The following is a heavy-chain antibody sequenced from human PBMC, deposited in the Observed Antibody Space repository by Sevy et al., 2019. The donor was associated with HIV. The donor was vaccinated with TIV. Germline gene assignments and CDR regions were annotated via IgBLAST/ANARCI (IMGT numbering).Heavy chain of an antibody. CDR1: GFTFSRYG. J-gene: IGHJ3*02. CDR3: ARDHYVFNAFDI. Sequence: GGSLRLSCVASGFTFSRYGMHWVRQAPGKGLEWVAVIWYDGSNRRYTDSVKGRFIVSRDNSQNIPYVQMNSLRAEDTAIYYCARDHYVFNAFDIWGQGTMVTVSS. D-gene: IGHD3-10*02. V-gene: IGHV3-33*01. CDR2: IWYDGSNR.